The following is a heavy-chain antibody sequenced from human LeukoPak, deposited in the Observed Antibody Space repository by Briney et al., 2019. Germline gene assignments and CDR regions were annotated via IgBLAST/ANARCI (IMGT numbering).Heavy chain of an antibody. J-gene: IGHJ4*02. Sequence: GGSLRLSCAASGFTFSSYAISWVRQAPGKGLEWVAVISYDGSNKYYADSVKGRFTISRDNSKNTLYLQMNSLRAEDTAVYYCAKGGGFDYWGQGTLVTVSS. D-gene: IGHD3-16*01. CDR1: GFTFSSYA. CDR2: ISYDGSNK. CDR3: AKGGGFDY. V-gene: IGHV3-30*18.